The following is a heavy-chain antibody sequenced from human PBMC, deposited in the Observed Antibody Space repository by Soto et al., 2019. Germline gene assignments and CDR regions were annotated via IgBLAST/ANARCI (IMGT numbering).Heavy chain of an antibody. D-gene: IGHD3-22*01. Sequence: QVRLVQSEAEVKKAGSSVKVSCKVSGGTFISDAVTWVLQAPGQGLEWMGGVIPMFPKANYAQKFQGIATISADKATRTVYMELHSLKSEDTAVYYCARCHSDSSGPGYLDSWGQGTLVT. CDR1: GGTFISDA. J-gene: IGHJ4*02. V-gene: IGHV1-69*06. CDR2: VIPMFPKA. CDR3: ARCHSDSSGPGYLDS.